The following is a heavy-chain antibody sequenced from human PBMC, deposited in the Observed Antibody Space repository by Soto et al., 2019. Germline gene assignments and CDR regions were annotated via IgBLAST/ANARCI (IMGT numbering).Heavy chain of an antibody. Sequence: KVSCKASGYTFTNYGIHRVRQMPGKGLEWMGIIYPGDSDTRYSPTFQGQVTISADKSIRTAYLQWSSLKASDTAMYHCARGAPFSPTRHYYYYRMDVWGQGTTVTVSS. J-gene: IGHJ6*02. V-gene: IGHV5-51*01. CDR2: IYPGDSDT. CDR1: GYTFTNYG. D-gene: IGHD3-3*02. CDR3: ARGAPFSPTRHYYYYRMDV.